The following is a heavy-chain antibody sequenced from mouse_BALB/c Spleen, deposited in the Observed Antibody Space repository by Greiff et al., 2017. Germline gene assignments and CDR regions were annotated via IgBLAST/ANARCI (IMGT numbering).Heavy chain of an antibody. Sequence: VQLQQSGAELARPGASVKLSCKASGYTFTSYWMQWVKQRPGQGLEWIGAIYPGDGDTRYTQKFKGKATLTADKSSSTAYMQLSSLASEDSAVYYCAREGGRDWYFDVWGAGTTVTVSS. V-gene: IGHV1-87*01. CDR3: AREGGRDWYFDV. CDR2: IYPGDGDT. D-gene: IGHD3-3*01. J-gene: IGHJ1*01. CDR1: GYTFTSYW.